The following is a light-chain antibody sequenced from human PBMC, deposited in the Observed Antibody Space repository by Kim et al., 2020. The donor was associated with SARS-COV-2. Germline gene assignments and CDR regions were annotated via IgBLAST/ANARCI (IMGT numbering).Light chain of an antibody. CDR3: AAWDDRLNGWV. CDR1: SSNIGNNA. V-gene: IGLV1-36*01. J-gene: IGLJ3*02. Sequence: KRVTISCSGSSSNIGNNAVNWYQQLPGKAPKLLIYYDDLLPSGVSDRFSGSKSGTSASLAISGLQSEDEADYYCAAWDDRLNGWVFGGGTKLTVL. CDR2: YDD.